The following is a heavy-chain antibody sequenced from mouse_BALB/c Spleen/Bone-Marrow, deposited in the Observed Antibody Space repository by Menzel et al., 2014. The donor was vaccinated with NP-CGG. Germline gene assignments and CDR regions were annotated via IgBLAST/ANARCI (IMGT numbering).Heavy chain of an antibody. CDR1: GYTFTSYT. V-gene: IGHV1-4*02. CDR2: IVPSSGYT. J-gene: IGHJ3*01. Sequence: QVQLQQSGAELARPGASVKMSCKASGYTFTSYTIQWVKRRPGQGLEWVGYIVPSSGYTDYNQNFKDKTTLTADKSSSTAYMQLSSMTSADSAFYYCAREARAGAWFAYWGQGTLVTVSA. CDR3: AREARAGAWFAY.